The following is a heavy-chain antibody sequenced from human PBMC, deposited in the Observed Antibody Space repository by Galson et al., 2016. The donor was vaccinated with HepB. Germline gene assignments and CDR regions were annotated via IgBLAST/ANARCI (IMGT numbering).Heavy chain of an antibody. Sequence: CAISGDSVSSNSATSNWIRQSPSRGLEWLGRTYYRSKWYNAYAVSVKSRVTINPHTSTNQFSLHLTSVTPEDTAVYYCARQYSSSSFYYGMDVWGQGTTVTVSS. D-gene: IGHD6-6*01. CDR1: GDSVSSNSAT. CDR3: ARQYSSSSFYYGMDV. J-gene: IGHJ6*02. CDR2: TYYRSKWYN. V-gene: IGHV6-1*01.